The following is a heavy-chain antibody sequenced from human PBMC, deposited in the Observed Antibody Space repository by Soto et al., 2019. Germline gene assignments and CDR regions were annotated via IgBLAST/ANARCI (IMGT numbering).Heavy chain of an antibody. Sequence: VQLQESGPGLVKTSQTLSLNCTVSGGSINSGGNFWSGIRQQPVKGLEWIGCIFSIGRTDYSTSLRSRVTISVDTSNNQFSLRLTSVTAADTAVYYCARDSGGVLGYSFDYWGQGALVTVSS. CDR2: IFSIGRT. CDR3: ARDSGGVLGYSFDY. CDR1: GGSINSGGNF. D-gene: IGHD3-16*01. V-gene: IGHV4-31*03. J-gene: IGHJ4*02.